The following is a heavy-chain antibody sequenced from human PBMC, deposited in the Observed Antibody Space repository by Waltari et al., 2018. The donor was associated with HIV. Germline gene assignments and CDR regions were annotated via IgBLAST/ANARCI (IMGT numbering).Heavy chain of an antibody. J-gene: IGHJ4*02. CDR2: IKQDGSEK. CDR1: GFTFSSYW. V-gene: IGHV3-7*04. CDR3: ARGGFYGSGSKVN. Sequence: EVQLVESGGGLVQPGGSLRLSCAASGFTFSSYWMSCVLQAPGKGLEWVANIKQDGSEKYYVDSVNGRFTISRDNAENSLYLQMNSLRAEDTAVYYCARGGFYGSGSKVNWGQGTLVTVSS. D-gene: IGHD3-10*01.